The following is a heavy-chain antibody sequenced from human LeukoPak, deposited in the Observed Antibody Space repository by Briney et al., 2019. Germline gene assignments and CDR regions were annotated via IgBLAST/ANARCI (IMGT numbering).Heavy chain of an antibody. Sequence: ASVKVSCKASGYTFTSYDINWLRQATGQGLEWMGWMNPNSGNTGYAQKFQGRVTMTRNTSISTAYMELSSLRSEDTAVYYCARGRLIAARWVDWGQGTLVTVSS. CDR2: MNPNSGNT. CDR1: GYTFTSYD. D-gene: IGHD6-6*01. CDR3: ARGRLIAARWVD. V-gene: IGHV1-8*01. J-gene: IGHJ4*02.